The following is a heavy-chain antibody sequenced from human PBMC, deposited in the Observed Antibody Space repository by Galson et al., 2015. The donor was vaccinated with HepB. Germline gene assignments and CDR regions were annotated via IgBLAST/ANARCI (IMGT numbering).Heavy chain of an antibody. V-gene: IGHV3-21*01. J-gene: IGHJ4*02. Sequence: SLRLSCAASGFTFSSYSMNWVRQAPGKGLEWVSSISSSSSYIYYADSVKGRFTISRDNAKNSLYLQMNSLRAEDTAVYYCAGGADYYDSSGYYYWGQGTLVTVSS. CDR1: GFTFSSYS. CDR2: ISSSSSYI. CDR3: AGGADYYDSSGYYY. D-gene: IGHD3-22*01.